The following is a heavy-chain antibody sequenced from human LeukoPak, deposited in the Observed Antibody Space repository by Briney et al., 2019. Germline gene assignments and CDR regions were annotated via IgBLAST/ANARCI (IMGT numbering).Heavy chain of an antibody. D-gene: IGHD6-13*01. CDR2: INHSGST. J-gene: IGHJ4*02. CDR1: GGSFSGYY. CDR3: ARRRGGSSWIDY. Sequence: SETLSLTCAVYGGSFSGYYWSWIRQPPGKGLEWIGEINHSGSTNYNPSLKSRVTISVDTSKTQFSLKVTSVTAADTAVYYCARRRGGSSWIDYWGQGTLVTVSS. V-gene: IGHV4-34*01.